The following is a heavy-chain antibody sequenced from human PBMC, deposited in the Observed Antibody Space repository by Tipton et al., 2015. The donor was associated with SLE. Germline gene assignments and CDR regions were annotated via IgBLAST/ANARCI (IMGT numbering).Heavy chain of an antibody. J-gene: IGHJ5*02. V-gene: IGHV4-59*08. Sequence: TLSLTCTVSGGYISSYYWSWIRQPPGKGLEWIGYIYYSGSTNYNPSLKSRVTISVDTSKNQFSLKLSSVTAADTAVYYCASESGSYGWFDPLGQGTLVTVSS. CDR1: GGYISSYY. D-gene: IGHD1-26*01. CDR2: IYYSGST. CDR3: ASESGSYGWFDP.